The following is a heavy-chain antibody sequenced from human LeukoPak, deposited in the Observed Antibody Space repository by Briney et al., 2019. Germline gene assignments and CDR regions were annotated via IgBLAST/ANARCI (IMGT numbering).Heavy chain of an antibody. J-gene: IGHJ4*02. D-gene: IGHD6-19*01. V-gene: IGHV3-30-3*01. CDR1: GFTFSSYA. CDR2: ISYDGSNK. Sequence: GGSLRLSCAASGFTFSSYAMHWVRQAPGKGLEWVAVISYDGSNKYYADSVKGRFTISRDNSKNTLYLQMNSLRAEDTAVYYCARERRQAVAGDYWGQGTLVTVSS. CDR3: ARERRQAVAGDY.